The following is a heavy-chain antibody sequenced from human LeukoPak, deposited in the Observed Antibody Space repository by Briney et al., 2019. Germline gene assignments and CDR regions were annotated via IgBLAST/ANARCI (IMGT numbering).Heavy chain of an antibody. CDR1: GYTFTGYY. D-gene: IGHD5-18*01. J-gene: IGHJ5*02. Sequence: GASVKVSCKASGYTFTGYYMHWVRQAPGQGLEWMGWINPNSGGTNYAQKFQGRVTMTRDTSISTAYMELSRLRSDDTAVYYCARDRIGGSSYVPSLKTWFDPGGQGPLVTVPS. CDR2: INPNSGGT. CDR3: ARDRIGGSSYVPSLKTWFDP. V-gene: IGHV1-2*02.